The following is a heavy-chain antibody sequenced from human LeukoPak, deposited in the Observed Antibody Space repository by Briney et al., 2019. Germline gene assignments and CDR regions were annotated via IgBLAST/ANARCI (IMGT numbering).Heavy chain of an antibody. CDR3: ARYLDQSYFDY. CDR1: GFTFSSYW. Sequence: GGSLRLSCAASGFTFSSYWMSWVRQDPGKGLEWVANIKQDGSEKYYVDSVKGRFTISRDNAKSSLYLQMNSLRAEDTAVYYCARYLDQSYFDYWGQGTLVTVSS. CDR2: IKQDGSEK. V-gene: IGHV3-7*01. D-gene: IGHD2-2*01. J-gene: IGHJ4*02.